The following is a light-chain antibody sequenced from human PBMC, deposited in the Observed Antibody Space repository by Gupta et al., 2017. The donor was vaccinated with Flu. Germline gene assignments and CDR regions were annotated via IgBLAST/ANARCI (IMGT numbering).Light chain of an antibody. CDR1: NSNIGSNT. Sequence: QSVLTQPPSASGAPGHRVPTPCSGSNSNIGSNTINWYQPLPGTAPKLLIYSNNPRPAGVPDRFSGSKSGTSASLAISGLQSEDEADYYCAAWDDSLNGRIFGGGTKLTVL. CDR2: SNN. CDR3: AAWDDSLNGRI. V-gene: IGLV1-44*01. J-gene: IGLJ2*01.